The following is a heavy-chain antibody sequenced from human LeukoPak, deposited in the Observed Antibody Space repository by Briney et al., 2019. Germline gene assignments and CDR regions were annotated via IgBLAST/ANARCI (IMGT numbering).Heavy chain of an antibody. CDR2: IQQDGSEK. D-gene: IGHD3-10*01. Sequence: PGGSLRLSCATSGFTFSDYWMTWVRQAPGKGLEWVANIQQDGSEKYYVDSVKGRFTISRDNVKNSLYLQMNSLRAEDTAVYYCARRSITTAGGAFDIWGQGTMVTVSS. J-gene: IGHJ3*02. V-gene: IGHV3-7*01. CDR3: ARRSITTAGGAFDI. CDR1: GFTFSDYW.